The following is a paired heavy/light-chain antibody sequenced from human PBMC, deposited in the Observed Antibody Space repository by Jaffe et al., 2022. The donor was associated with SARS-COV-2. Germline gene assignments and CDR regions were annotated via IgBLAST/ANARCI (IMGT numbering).Light chain of an antibody. V-gene: IGKV3-15*01. CDR3: QQYNNWPRS. Sequence: EIVMTQSPATLSVSPGERATLSCRASQSVSSNLAWYQQRPGQAPRLLIYGAFTRATGIPARFSGSGSGTDFTLTISSLQSEDFAVYYCQQYNNWPRSFGQGTKLEIK. CDR1: QSVSSN. CDR2: GAF. J-gene: IGKJ2*01.
Heavy chain of an antibody. V-gene: IGHV3-30*04. Sequence: QVQLVESGGGVVQPGRSLRLSCAASGFTFSSYAMNWVRQAPGKGLEWVAVISNDGTNKYYADFLEGRFTISRDNFKNTLYLVINSLRAEDTAVYYCARGMNGFDIWGQGTMVTVSS. CDR3: ARGMNGFDI. J-gene: IGHJ3*02. CDR1: GFTFSSYA. CDR2: ISNDGTNK.